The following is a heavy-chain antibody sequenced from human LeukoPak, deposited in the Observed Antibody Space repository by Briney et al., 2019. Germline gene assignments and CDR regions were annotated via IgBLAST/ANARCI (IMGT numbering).Heavy chain of an antibody. J-gene: IGHJ5*02. CDR3: ARGHSSSWYNWFDP. CDR1: GGSISSSNW. D-gene: IGHD6-13*01. Sequence: SETLSLTCAVSGGSISSSNWWSWVRQPPGKGLEWIGEIYHSGSTNYNPSLKSRVTISVDKSKNQFSLKPSSVTAADTAVYYCARGHSSSWYNWFDPWGQGTLVTVSS. V-gene: IGHV4-4*02. CDR2: IYHSGST.